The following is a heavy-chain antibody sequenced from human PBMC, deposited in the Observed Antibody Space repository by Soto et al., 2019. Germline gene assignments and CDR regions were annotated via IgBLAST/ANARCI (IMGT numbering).Heavy chain of an antibody. CDR2: IGTAGDT. CDR1: GFTFSSYD. CDR3: ARALKFSRGMDV. J-gene: IGHJ6*02. Sequence: GGSLRLSCAASGFTFSSYDMHWVRQATGKGLEWVSAIGTAGDTYYPGSVKGRFTISRENAKNSLYLQMNSLGAGDTAVYYCARALKFSRGMDVWGQGTTVTVSS. V-gene: IGHV3-13*01.